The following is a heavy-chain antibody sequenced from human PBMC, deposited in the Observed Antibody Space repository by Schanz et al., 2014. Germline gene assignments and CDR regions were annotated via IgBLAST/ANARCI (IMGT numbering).Heavy chain of an antibody. CDR3: ARYTGAYFDY. D-gene: IGHD1-26*01. CDR1: GGSISSYY. CDR2: IYYSGST. V-gene: IGHV4-59*12. Sequence: QVLLQESGPGVVKPSGTLSLTCTVSGGSISSYYWSWIRQPPGKGLEWIGNIYYSGSTNYNPSLKSRVTMSVDTSKNQFSLRLSSVTAADTAVYYCARYTGAYFDYWGQGTLVTVSS. J-gene: IGHJ4*02.